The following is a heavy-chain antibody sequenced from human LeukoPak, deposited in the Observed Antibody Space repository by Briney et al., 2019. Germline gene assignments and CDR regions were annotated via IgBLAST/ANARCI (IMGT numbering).Heavy chain of an antibody. D-gene: IGHD6-6*01. CDR1: GFTFSSYA. J-gene: IGHJ4*02. V-gene: IGHV3-30-3*01. CDR3: ARVDSSSSFYY. CDR2: ISYDGSNK. Sequence: GRSLRLSCAASGFTFSSYAMHWVRQAPGKGLEGVAVISYDGSNKYYADSVKGRFTISRDNSKNTLYLQMNSLRAEDTAVYYCARVDSSSSFYYWGQGTLVTVSS.